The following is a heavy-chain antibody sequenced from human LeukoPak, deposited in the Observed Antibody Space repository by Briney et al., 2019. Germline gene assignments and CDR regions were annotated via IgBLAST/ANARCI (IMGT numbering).Heavy chain of an antibody. CDR3: AKDQGTSAWFWDS. J-gene: IGHJ4*02. CDR2: ISWEGGSN. CDR1: GFTFEDYG. D-gene: IGHD6-19*01. Sequence: PGGSLRLSCAASGFTFEDYGMHWVRQAPGKGLEWVSLISWEGGSNYYADSVKGRFTISRDNSKNYLYLQMDSLRTEDTAFYYCAKDQGTSAWFWDSWGQGTLVTVSS. V-gene: IGHV3-43D*03.